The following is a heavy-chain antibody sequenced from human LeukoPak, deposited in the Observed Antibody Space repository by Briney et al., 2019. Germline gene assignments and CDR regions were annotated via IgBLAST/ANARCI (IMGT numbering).Heavy chain of an antibody. D-gene: IGHD1-26*01. J-gene: IGHJ5*02. CDR3: ARAGWYSGRWGRDWFGP. V-gene: IGHV4-59*12. Sequence: SETLSLTCTVSGGSISSYYWSWIRQPPGKGLEWIGYMYYSGTTNYNPSLKSRVTISVDTSKSQFSLRLSSVTASDTAVYYCARAGWYSGRWGRDWFGPWGQGILVTVSS. CDR2: MYYSGTT. CDR1: GGSISSYY.